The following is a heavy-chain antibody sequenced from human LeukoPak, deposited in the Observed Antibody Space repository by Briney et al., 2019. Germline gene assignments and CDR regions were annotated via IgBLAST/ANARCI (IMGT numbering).Heavy chain of an antibody. V-gene: IGHV4-4*07. CDR1: GDSMTNYY. CDR3: ARDYWSGYYDY. D-gene: IGHD3-3*01. Sequence: SETLSLTCTVSGDSMTNYYWSWIRQPAGKGLEWIGRIYTSGSTNYNPSLKSRVTISVDTSKNQFSLILNSVTAADTAVYYCARDYWSGYYDYWGQGTLVTVSS. J-gene: IGHJ4*02. CDR2: IYTSGST.